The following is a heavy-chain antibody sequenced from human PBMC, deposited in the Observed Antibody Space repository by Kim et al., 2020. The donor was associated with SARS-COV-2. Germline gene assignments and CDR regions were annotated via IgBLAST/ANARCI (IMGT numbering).Heavy chain of an antibody. V-gene: IGHV3-23*01. CDR3: VKGLYFIDS. CDR1: GFAFVDFA. Sequence: GGSLRLSCAASGFAFVDFAMNWVRQAPGRGLEWVSTISDRGTDYADSVKGRFTISRDNFKNTMYLQMNSLRADDTARYYCVKGLYFIDSWGQGTLVTVGS. CDR2: ISDRGT. D-gene: IGHD3-10*01. J-gene: IGHJ5*01.